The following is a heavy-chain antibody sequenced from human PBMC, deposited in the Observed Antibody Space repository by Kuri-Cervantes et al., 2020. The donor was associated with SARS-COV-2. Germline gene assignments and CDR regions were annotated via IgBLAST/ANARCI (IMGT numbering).Heavy chain of an antibody. CDR1: GLTFSHYV. CDR2: INNDGYYT. Sequence: GGSLGLSCSASGLTFSHYVMHWVRQAPGKGLEYVSAINNDGYYTYYTDSVKGRFIISRDNSKNTLYLQMSSLRAEDTAVYYCVKSLRFLEWLPLDYWGQGTLVTVSS. V-gene: IGHV3-64D*08. J-gene: IGHJ4*02. D-gene: IGHD3-3*01. CDR3: VKSLRFLEWLPLDY.